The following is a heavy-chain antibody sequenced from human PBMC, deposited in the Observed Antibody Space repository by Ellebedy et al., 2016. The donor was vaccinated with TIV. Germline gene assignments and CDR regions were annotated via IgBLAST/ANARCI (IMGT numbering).Heavy chain of an antibody. D-gene: IGHD3-16*01. J-gene: IGHJ6*02. Sequence: GSLRLSCTVYGGSFSGYYWSWIRQPPGKGLEWIGEINHSGSTNYNPSLKSRVTISVDTSKSQFSLKLSSVTAADTAVYYCARGAMITFGGVRLERRGMDVWGQGTTVTVSS. CDR3: ARGAMITFGGVRLERRGMDV. CDR1: GGSFSGYY. V-gene: IGHV4-34*01. CDR2: INHSGST.